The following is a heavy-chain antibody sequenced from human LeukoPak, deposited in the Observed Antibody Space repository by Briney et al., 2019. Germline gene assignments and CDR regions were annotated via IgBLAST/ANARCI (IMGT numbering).Heavy chain of an antibody. J-gene: IGHJ3*02. CDR3: AKGEMPLI. CDR2: ISYDGSNK. D-gene: IGHD5-24*01. CDR1: GFTFSSYG. V-gene: IGHV3-30*18. Sequence: GGSLRLSCAASGFTFSSYGMHWVRQAPGKGLEWVAVISYDGSNKYCADSVKGRFTISRDNSKNTLYLQMNSLRAEDTAVYYCAKGEMPLIWGQGTMVTVSS.